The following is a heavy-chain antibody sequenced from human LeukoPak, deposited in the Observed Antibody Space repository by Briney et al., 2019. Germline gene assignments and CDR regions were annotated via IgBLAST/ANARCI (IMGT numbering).Heavy chain of an antibody. CDR3: ARGITIFGVGHDAFDI. CDR2: IYYSGST. CDR1: GGSISSSSYY. J-gene: IGHJ3*02. Sequence: SETLSLTCTVSGGSISSSSYYWGWIRQPPGKGLEWIGSIYYSGSTYYNPSLKSRVTISVDTSKNQFSLKLSSVTAADTAVYYCARGITIFGVGHDAFDIWGQGTMVTVSS. D-gene: IGHD3-3*01. V-gene: IGHV4-39*07.